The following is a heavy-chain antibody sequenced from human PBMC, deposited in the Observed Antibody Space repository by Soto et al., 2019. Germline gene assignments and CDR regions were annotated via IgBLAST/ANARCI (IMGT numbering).Heavy chain of an antibody. V-gene: IGHV4-59*01. CDR3: ARDKYGGRLDY. D-gene: IGHD1-26*01. J-gene: IGHJ4*02. Sequence: SETLSLTCTVFGGSISSYYWTCIRHAAGKGLEWIGYVYYSGSTNYNPSLKSRVTLSVDTSKNQFSLRLTSVTAADAAVYYCARDKYGGRLDYCGQGTLVTVSS. CDR2: VYYSGST. CDR1: GGSISSYY.